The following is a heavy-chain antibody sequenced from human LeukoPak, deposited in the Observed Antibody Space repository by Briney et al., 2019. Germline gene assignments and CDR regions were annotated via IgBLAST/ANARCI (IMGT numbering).Heavy chain of an antibody. D-gene: IGHD5-18*01. CDR1: GGSISSYY. CDR2: IFYDGNT. Sequence: SETLSLTCTVSGGSISSYYWTWIRQPPGKGLEWIGYIFYDGNTNYNPSLKSRITFSIGASRNYFSLKMTSVTAADTAVYYCARGAALVTHRHFDYWGQGILVTVSS. CDR3: ARGAALVTHRHFDY. J-gene: IGHJ4*02. V-gene: IGHV4-59*12.